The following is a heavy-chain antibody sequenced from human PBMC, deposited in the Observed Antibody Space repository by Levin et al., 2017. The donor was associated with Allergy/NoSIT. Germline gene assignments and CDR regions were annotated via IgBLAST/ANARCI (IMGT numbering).Heavy chain of an antibody. V-gene: IGHV4-39*01. CDR3: ARSWGYCSSTSCYTEKRTWCDP. CDR2: IYYSGST. Sequence: GSLRLSCTVSGGSISSSSYYWGWIRQPPGKGLEWIGSIYYSGSTYYNPSLKSRVTISVDTSKNQFSLKLSSVTAADAAVYYCARSWGYCSSTSCYTEKRTWCDPWGQGTLVTVSS. J-gene: IGHJ5*02. CDR1: GGSISSSSYY. D-gene: IGHD2-2*02.